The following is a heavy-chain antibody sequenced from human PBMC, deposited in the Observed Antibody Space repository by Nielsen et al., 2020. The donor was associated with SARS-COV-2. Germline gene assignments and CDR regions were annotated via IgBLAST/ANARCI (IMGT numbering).Heavy chain of an antibody. CDR1: GFTISSYG. J-gene: IGHJ4*02. CDR3: TKGAQLGDY. D-gene: IGHD6-13*01. V-gene: IGHV3-30*18. Sequence: GGSLRLSCEASGFTISSYGMHWVRQAPGKGLEWVTFISYDGSVKYYADSVKGRFTISTDLSNNTLYLQMNSLRVEDTAIYYCTKGAQLGDYWGQGTLVTVSS. CDR2: ISYDGSVK.